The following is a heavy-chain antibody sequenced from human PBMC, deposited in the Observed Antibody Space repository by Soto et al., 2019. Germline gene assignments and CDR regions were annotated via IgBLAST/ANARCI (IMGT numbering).Heavy chain of an antibody. D-gene: IGHD3-10*01. CDR2: ISSSSSTI. V-gene: IGHV3-48*01. Sequence: GGSLRLSCAASGFAFSSYSMNWVLQAPWKGLEWVSYISSSSSTINYADSVKGRFTISRDNAKNSLYLQMNSLRAEDTAVYYCARTYYYGSGSYYYYYGMDVWGQGTTVTVSS. CDR1: GFAFSSYS. J-gene: IGHJ6*02. CDR3: ARTYYYGSGSYYYYYGMDV.